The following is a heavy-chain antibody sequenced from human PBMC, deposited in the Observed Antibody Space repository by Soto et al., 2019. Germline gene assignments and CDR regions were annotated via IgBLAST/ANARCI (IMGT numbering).Heavy chain of an antibody. CDR1: GFTLSSHW. CDR3: ARENTVTSYWLFDL. J-gene: IGHJ2*01. V-gene: IGHV3-7*01. Sequence: EEQLVESGGGLVQSGGSLRLSCVASGFTLSSHWTSWVRQAPGKGLEWVASIKQDGGEKYYVDSVKGRFTISRDNAKNSLYLQMNSLRAEDTAVYYCARENTVTSYWLFDLWGRGTLVTVTS. D-gene: IGHD4-17*01. CDR2: IKQDGGEK.